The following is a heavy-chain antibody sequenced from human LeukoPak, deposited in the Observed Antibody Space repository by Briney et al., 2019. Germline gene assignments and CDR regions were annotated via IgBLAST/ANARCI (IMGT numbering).Heavy chain of an antibody. V-gene: IGHV3-21*01. CDR1: GFTFNSYS. Sequence: PGGSVTLSCAASGFTFNSYSMKWVRPAPGKGLEWVSSISSSSSNIYHADSVKGRFTISKDNDKNSLYLEMNSRRAEDTAVDYSARDHNYWNEKDYWGQGTLVTVSS. J-gene: IGHJ4*02. CDR2: ISSSSSNI. D-gene: IGHD1-1*01. CDR3: ARDHNYWNEKDY.